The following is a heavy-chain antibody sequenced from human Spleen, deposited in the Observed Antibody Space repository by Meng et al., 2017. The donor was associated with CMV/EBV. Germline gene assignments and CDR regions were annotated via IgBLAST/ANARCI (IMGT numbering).Heavy chain of an antibody. Sequence: LSCAGSGMNFSNAGMSWVRQAPGKGLEWVGRSKRKTDGGTTDDAAPVKGRFTISRDESKNTLHLQMNSLKTEDTAVYYCTTTSNKGYWGQGTLVTVSS. CDR2: SKRKTDGGTT. CDR3: TTTSNKGY. J-gene: IGHJ4*02. V-gene: IGHV3-15*01. D-gene: IGHD1/OR15-1a*01. CDR1: GMNFSNAG.